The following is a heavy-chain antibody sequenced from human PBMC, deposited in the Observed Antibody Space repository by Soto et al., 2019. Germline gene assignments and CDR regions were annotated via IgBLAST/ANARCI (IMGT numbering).Heavy chain of an antibody. V-gene: IGHV1-2*02. CDR3: ARVPTKAYYHGMDV. Sequence: TGQGLEWMGWINPNSGGTNYAQKFQGRVTMTRDTSISTAYMELSRLRSDDTAVYYCARVPTKAYYHGMDVWGPGTPVTVS. J-gene: IGHJ6*02. D-gene: IGHD2-8*01. CDR2: INPNSGGT.